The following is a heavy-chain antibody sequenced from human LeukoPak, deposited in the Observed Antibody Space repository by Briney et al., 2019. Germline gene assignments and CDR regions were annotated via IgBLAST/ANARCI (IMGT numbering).Heavy chain of an antibody. J-gene: IGHJ4*02. CDR1: GYTFTGYY. V-gene: IGHV1-2*02. Sequence: ASVKVSFKASGYTFTGYYMHWVRQAPGQGLEWMGWINPNSGGTNYAQKSQGRVTMTRDTSISTAYMELSRLRSDDTAVYYCARTSPLGATYFDYWGQGTLVTVSS. CDR2: INPNSGGT. D-gene: IGHD1-26*01. CDR3: ARTSPLGATYFDY.